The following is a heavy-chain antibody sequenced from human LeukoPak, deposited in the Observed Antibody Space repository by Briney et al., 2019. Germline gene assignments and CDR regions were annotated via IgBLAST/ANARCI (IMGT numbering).Heavy chain of an antibody. J-gene: IGHJ4*02. D-gene: IGHD6-6*01. Sequence: SETLSLTCTVFGGSISTYYWSWIRQPAGKGLEWIGRIHTSGNTDYNPSLKSRVTMSVDTSKNQFSLKLSSVTAADTAVYYCAREGSMTARPFVSIDYWGQGTLVTISS. CDR3: AREGSMTARPFVSIDY. CDR1: GGSISTYY. V-gene: IGHV4-4*07. CDR2: IHTSGNT.